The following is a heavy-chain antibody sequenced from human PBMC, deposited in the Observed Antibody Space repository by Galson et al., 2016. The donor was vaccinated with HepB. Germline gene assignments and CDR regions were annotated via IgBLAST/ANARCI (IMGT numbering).Heavy chain of an antibody. Sequence: SVKVSCKASGYTFTSYFIHWVRQAPGQRLEWMGWMHAGNVNTIYSQKFQGRVTMTRDTSASTASLELNSLKSEDTAVYYCARGWGTVLTHLDYWGQGTLGTVSA. D-gene: IGHD3-16*01. CDR1: GYTFTSYF. CDR2: MHAGNVNT. J-gene: IGHJ4*02. CDR3: ARGWGTVLTHLDY. V-gene: IGHV1-3*01.